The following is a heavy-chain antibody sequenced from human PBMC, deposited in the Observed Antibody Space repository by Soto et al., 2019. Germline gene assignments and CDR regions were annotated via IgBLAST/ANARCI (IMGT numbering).Heavy chain of an antibody. D-gene: IGHD2-21*02. CDR3: ARVGCGGDCYFPTYYYYGMDV. V-gene: IGHV3-33*01. CDR1: GFTFSNYG. J-gene: IGHJ6*02. CDR2: IWYDGSNK. Sequence: QVQVVESGGGVVQPGRSLRLSCAASGFTFSNYGMHWVRQAPGKGLEWVAIIWYDGSNKYYADSVKGRFTISRDNSKNTLYLQMNSLRAEDTAVYYCARVGCGGDCYFPTYYYYGMDVWGQGTTVTVSS.